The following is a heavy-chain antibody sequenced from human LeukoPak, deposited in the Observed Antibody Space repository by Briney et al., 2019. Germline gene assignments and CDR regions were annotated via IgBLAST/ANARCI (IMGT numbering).Heavy chain of an antibody. CDR2: ISGSAGST. CDR1: GFTFSIYA. CDR3: AKDHSSSWCD. Sequence: GGSLRLSCAASGFTFSIYAMSWGRQAPGKVLGWVSAISGSAGSTYYADSVKGRFTISRDNSNNTLYLQMNSLRAEDTAVYYCAKDHSSSWCDWGQGTLVTVSS. V-gene: IGHV3-23*01. J-gene: IGHJ4*02. D-gene: IGHD6-13*01.